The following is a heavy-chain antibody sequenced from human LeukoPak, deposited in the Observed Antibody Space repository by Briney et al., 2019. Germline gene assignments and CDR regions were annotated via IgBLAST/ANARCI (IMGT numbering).Heavy chain of an antibody. V-gene: IGHV3-48*03. D-gene: IGHD6-6*01. CDR2: ISSSGSTI. J-gene: IGHJ4*02. CDR3: ARAGGWGYSSSSGYYFDY. Sequence: LSGGSLRLSCAASGFTFSSYEMNWVRQAPGKGLEWVSYISSSGSTIYYADSVKGRFTISRDDAKNSLYLQMNSLRAEDTAVYYCARAGGWGYSSSSGYYFDYWGQGTLVTVSS. CDR1: GFTFSSYE.